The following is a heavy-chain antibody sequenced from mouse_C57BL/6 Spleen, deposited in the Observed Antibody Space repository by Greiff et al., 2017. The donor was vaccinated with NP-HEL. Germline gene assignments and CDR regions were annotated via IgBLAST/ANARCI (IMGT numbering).Heavy chain of an antibody. CDR2: IYPGDGDT. CDR1: GYAFSSSW. CDR3: AEYYYGSSPFAY. D-gene: IGHD1-1*01. J-gene: IGHJ3*01. V-gene: IGHV1-82*01. Sequence: VKLVESGPELVKPGASVKISCKASGYAFSSSWMNWVKQRPGKGLEWIGRIYPGDGDTNYNGKFKGKATLTADKSSSTAYMQLSSLTSEDSAVYFCAEYYYGSSPFAYWGQGTLVTVSA.